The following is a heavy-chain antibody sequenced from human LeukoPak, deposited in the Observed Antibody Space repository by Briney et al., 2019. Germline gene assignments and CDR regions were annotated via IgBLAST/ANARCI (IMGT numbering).Heavy chain of an antibody. J-gene: IGHJ4*02. CDR1: RFTFSSYS. D-gene: IGHD4-17*01. CDR2: ISSSGSTK. V-gene: IGHV3-48*01. CDR3: AKGGTVTTSNSN. Sequence: PGGSLRLSCAASRFTFSSYSMNWVRQAPGKGLEWVSYISSSGSTKYYADSVKGRFTISRDNAKNSLYLQMNSLRADDTAVYYCAKGGTVTTSNSNWGQGTLVTVSS.